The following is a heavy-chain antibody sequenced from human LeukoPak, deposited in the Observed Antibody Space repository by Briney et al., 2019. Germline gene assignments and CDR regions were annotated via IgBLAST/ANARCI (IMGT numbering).Heavy chain of an antibody. CDR3: ATGQGGWFGELLKH. D-gene: IGHD3-10*01. CDR2: FDPEDGET. V-gene: IGHV1-24*01. CDR1: GYTLTELS. Sequence: ASVKVSCKVSGYTLTELSMHWVRQAPGKGLEWMGGFDPEDGETIYAQKFQGRVTMTEDTSTDTAYMELSSLRSEDTAVYYCATGQGGWFGELLKHWGQGTLVTVSS. J-gene: IGHJ4*02.